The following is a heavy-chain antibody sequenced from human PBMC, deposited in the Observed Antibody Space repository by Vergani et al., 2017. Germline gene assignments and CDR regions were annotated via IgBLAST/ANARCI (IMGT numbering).Heavy chain of an antibody. CDR2: IRSKANSYAT. Sequence: EVQLVESGGGLVQPGGSLKLSCAASGFTFSGSAMHWVRQASGKGLEWVGRIRSKANSYATAYAASVKGRFTISRDDSKNTAYLQMNSLKTEDTAVYYCTRRSSGIAAATNRGQGTLVTVFS. CDR1: GFTFSGSA. CDR3: TRRSSGIAAATN. D-gene: IGHD6-13*01. J-gene: IGHJ4*02. V-gene: IGHV3-73*02.